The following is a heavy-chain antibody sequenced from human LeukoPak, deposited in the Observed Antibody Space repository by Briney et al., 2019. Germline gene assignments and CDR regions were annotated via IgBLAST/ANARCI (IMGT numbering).Heavy chain of an antibody. CDR3: ARHSSSWYAWFDP. V-gene: IGHV5-51*01. CDR2: IYPGDSDT. CDR1: GYSVTSYW. J-gene: IGHJ5*02. Sequence: GESLKISCKGSGYSVTSYWIGWVRQMPGTGLEWMGMIYPGDSDTRYSPSFRGQVTISADKSISTAYLQWSSLKASDTAMYYCARHSSSWYAWFDPWGQGTLVTVSS. D-gene: IGHD6-13*01.